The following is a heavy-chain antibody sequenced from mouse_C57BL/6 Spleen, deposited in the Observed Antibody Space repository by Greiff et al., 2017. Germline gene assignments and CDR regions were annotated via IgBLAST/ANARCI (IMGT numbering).Heavy chain of an antibody. CDR2: ISDGGSYT. CDR3: ARRTYDGYLAY. V-gene: IGHV5-4*01. D-gene: IGHD2-3*01. CDR1: GFTFSSYA. Sequence: EVQVVESGGGLVKPGGSLKLSCAASGFTFSSYAMSWVRQTPEKRLEWVATISDGGSYTYYPDNVKGRFTISRDNAKNNLYLQMSHLKSEDTAMYYCARRTYDGYLAYWGQGTLVTVSA. J-gene: IGHJ3*01.